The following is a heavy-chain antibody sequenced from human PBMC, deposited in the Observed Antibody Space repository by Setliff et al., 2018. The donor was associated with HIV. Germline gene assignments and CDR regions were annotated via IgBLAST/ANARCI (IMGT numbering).Heavy chain of an antibody. CDR2: INPGNGNT. V-gene: IGHV1-3*01. J-gene: IGHJ3*02. D-gene: IGHD2-21*02. CDR3: AREPIGGDDAFDI. Sequence: ASVKVSCKASGYTFTNYAIHWVRQAPGQRLEWMGWINPGNGNTKYSQKFQGRVTITRDTSATTAYMELSSLRSEDAAIFYCAREPIGGDDAFDIWGQGTMVTVS. CDR1: GYTFTNYA.